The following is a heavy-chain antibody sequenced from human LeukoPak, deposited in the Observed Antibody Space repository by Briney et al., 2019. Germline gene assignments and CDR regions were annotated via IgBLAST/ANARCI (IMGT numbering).Heavy chain of an antibody. CDR1: GFTFSSYV. CDR3: AKDDDYGDYIDY. J-gene: IGHJ4*02. D-gene: IGHD4-17*01. Sequence: GGSLRLSCAASGFTFSSYVMSWVRQAPGKGLEWVSAIRGSGGSTYYADSVKGRFTISRDNSKNTLYLQMNSLRAEDTAVYYCAKDDDYGDYIDYWGQGTLVTVSS. CDR2: IRGSGGST. V-gene: IGHV3-23*01.